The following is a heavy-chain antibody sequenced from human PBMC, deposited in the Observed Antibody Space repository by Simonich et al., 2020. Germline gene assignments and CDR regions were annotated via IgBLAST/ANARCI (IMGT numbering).Heavy chain of an antibody. D-gene: IGHD3-22*01. J-gene: IGHJ3*02. CDR3: AKDLGERITMIVVVIDAFDI. Sequence: GGGLVQPGGSLRLSCAASGFTFSSYALSWVRQAPGKGLEWVSAISGIGGSTYYADSVKGRFTISRDNSQNTLYRQMNSLRAEDTAVYYCAKDLGERITMIVVVIDAFDIWGQGTMVTVSS. CDR1: GFTFSSYA. V-gene: IGHV3-23*01. CDR2: ISGIGGST.